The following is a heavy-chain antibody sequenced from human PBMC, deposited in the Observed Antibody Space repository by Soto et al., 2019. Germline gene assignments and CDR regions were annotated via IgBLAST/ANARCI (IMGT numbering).Heavy chain of an antibody. Sequence: QVQLVQSGAEVKKPGSSVKVSCKASGGTFSSYAISWVRQAPGQGLEWMGGIIPIFGTANYAQKFQGRVTITADESTSTAYMELSSLRSEDTAEYYCARYKDGSGSYYNNWFDPWGQGTLVTVSS. CDR3: ARYKDGSGSYYNNWFDP. D-gene: IGHD3-10*01. CDR1: GGTFSSYA. V-gene: IGHV1-69*01. J-gene: IGHJ5*02. CDR2: IIPIFGTA.